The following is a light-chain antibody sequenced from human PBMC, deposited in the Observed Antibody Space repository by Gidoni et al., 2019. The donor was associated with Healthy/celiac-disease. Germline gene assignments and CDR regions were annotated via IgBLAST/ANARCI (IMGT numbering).Light chain of an antibody. J-gene: IGKJ5*01. CDR1: QSLLHTNGNHY. V-gene: IGKV2-28*01. Sequence: DIVITQSPISLPVTPGEPASISCRSSQSLLHTNGNHYLDWYLQKPGQSPQLLVYVGSERASVVPDRFSGSGSGTDFTLKISRVEAEDVGVYYCMQALQIPITFGQGTRLEIK. CDR2: VGS. CDR3: MQALQIPIT.